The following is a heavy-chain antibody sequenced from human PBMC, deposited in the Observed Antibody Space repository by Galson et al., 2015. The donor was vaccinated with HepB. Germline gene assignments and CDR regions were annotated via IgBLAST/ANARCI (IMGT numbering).Heavy chain of an antibody. CDR2: ISGSGGST. J-gene: IGHJ3*02. CDR3: ARAPYYYGSGDAFEI. CDR1: GFTFSSYA. D-gene: IGHD3-10*01. Sequence: SLRLSCAASGFTFSSYAMSWVRQAPGKGLEWVSAISGSGGSTYYADSVKGRFTISRDNSKNTLYLQMNSLRSEDTAVYYCARAPYYYGSGDAFEIWGQGTMVTVSS. V-gene: IGHV3-23*01.